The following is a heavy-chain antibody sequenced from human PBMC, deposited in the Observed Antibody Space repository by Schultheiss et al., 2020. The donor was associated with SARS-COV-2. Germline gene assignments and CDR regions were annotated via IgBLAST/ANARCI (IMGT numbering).Heavy chain of an antibody. CDR1: GFTFSDYY. CDR2: ISSSSSYI. V-gene: IGHV3-11*06. Sequence: LSLTCAASGFTFSDYYMSWIRQAPGKGLEWVSSISSSSSYIYYADSVKGRFTISRDNAKNSLYLQMNSLRAEDTAVYYCARGRGFRRSDYYYYMDVWGKGTTVTVSS. J-gene: IGHJ6*03. CDR3: ARGRGFRRSDYYYYMDV. D-gene: IGHD3-10*01.